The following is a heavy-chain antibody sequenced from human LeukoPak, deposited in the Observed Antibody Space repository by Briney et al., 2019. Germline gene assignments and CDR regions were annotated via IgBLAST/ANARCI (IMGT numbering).Heavy chain of an antibody. CDR2: VYYGGIT. V-gene: IGHV4-39*01. Sequence: PSETLSLTCTVSVGSITSSSYYWDWVRHPPGKGLGWIGNVYYGGITFYNSSLESRVTISVDMSKNQFSLKLTSLTAADTAVYYCARQRADYFYHYLDVWGKGTSVTVSS. J-gene: IGHJ6*03. CDR3: ARQRADYFYHYLDV. CDR1: VGSITSSSYY.